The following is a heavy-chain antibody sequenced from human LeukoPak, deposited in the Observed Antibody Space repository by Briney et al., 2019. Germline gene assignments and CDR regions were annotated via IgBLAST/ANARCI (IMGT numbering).Heavy chain of an antibody. V-gene: IGHV1-2*02. CDR3: ARGDYFYYYMDV. CDR2: INPDTGGT. J-gene: IGHJ6*03. Sequence: ASVTVSCKASGYSFTDSYMYWVRQAPGQGLEWMGWINPDTGGTNLVEKFQGRVTMTRDTSISTAYMELSRLRSDDTAVYYCARGDYFYYYMDVWGKGTTVTVSS. CDR1: GYSFTDSY.